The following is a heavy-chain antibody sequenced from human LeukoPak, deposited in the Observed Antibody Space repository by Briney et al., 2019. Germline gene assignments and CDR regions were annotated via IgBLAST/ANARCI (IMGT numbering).Heavy chain of an antibody. CDR1: GGSISSYY. D-gene: IGHD3-16*01. CDR3: ARLWDDAFDI. V-gene: IGHV4-59*08. J-gene: IGHJ3*02. Sequence: SETLSLTCTVSGGSISSYYWSWIRQPPGKGLEWIGYIYYSGSTNYNPSLKSRVTISVDTSKNQFSLKLSSVTAADTAVYYCARLWDDAFDIWGQGTMVTVSS. CDR2: IYYSGST.